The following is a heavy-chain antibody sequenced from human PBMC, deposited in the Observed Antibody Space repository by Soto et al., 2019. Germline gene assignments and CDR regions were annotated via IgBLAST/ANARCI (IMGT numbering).Heavy chain of an antibody. V-gene: IGHV4-4*02. CDR2: IYHTGRT. CDR3: ARAVAEGYNWLDP. Sequence: QVQLQESGPGLVKPSGTLSLTCAVSGGSVFSSSWWSWVRQPPGKGLEWIGEIYHTGRTNYKSSLKSRLTLSLDKSKSQFSLNLTSVTAADTAVYYCARAVAEGYNWLDPWGQGTLVTVSS. D-gene: IGHD6-19*01. J-gene: IGHJ5*02. CDR1: GGSVFSSSW.